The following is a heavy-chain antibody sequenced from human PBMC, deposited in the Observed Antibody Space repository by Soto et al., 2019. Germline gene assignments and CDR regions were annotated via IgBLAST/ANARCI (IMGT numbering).Heavy chain of an antibody. CDR1: GGTFSSYT. Sequence: QVQLVQSGAEVKKPGSSVKVSCKASGGTFSSYTISWVRQAPGQGLEWMGRIIPILGIANYAQKFQGRVTXXAXKXXSPAYMELSSLRSEDTAVYYCARGNSSRWYGTFGPWGQGTLVTVSS. J-gene: IGHJ5*02. D-gene: IGHD6-13*01. CDR3: ARGNSSRWYGTFGP. CDR2: IIPILGIA. V-gene: IGHV1-69*02.